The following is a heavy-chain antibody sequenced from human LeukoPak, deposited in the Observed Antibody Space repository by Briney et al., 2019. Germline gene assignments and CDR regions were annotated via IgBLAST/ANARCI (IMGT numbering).Heavy chain of an antibody. J-gene: IGHJ4*02. Sequence: PSETLSLTCTVSGDSMTLSTYYWGWIRQPPGMGLEWIGLIYQSGSAYYNASLESRVAISIDTSKGQFSLRLTSVAAADTALYFCARLTLCQARYCDPPAGPWGFDSWGQGALVIVSS. CDR3: ARLTLCQARYCDPPAGPWGFDS. V-gene: IGHV4-39*01. CDR2: IYQSGSA. D-gene: IGHD3-9*01. CDR1: GDSMTLSTYY.